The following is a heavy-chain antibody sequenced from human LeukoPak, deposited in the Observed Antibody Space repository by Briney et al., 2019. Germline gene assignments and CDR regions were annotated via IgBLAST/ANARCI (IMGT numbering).Heavy chain of an antibody. J-gene: IGHJ3*02. Sequence: SEPLSLTCTVSGGSISSGDYYWSWISQPPGKGLEWIGYIYYSGSTYYNPSLKSRVTISVDTSKNQFSLKLSSLTAADTAVYYCARVQLGMDAFDIWGQGTMVTVSS. D-gene: IGHD7-27*01. CDR2: IYYSGST. CDR3: ARVQLGMDAFDI. V-gene: IGHV4-30-4*08. CDR1: GGSISSGDYY.